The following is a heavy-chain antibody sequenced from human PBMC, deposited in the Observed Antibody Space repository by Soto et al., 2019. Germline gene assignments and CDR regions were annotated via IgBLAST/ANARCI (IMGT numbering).Heavy chain of an antibody. CDR2: IIPIFGTA. CDR1: GGTFSSYA. V-gene: IGHV1-69*01. J-gene: IGHJ4*02. CDR3: ARGPLMNYYDSSGYYYLDY. Sequence: KVSCKASGGTFSSYAISWLRQAPGQGLEWMGGIIPIFGTANYAQKFQGRVTITADESTSTAYMELSSLRSEDTAVYYCARGPLMNYYDSSGYYYLDYWGQGTLVTVPQ. D-gene: IGHD3-22*01.